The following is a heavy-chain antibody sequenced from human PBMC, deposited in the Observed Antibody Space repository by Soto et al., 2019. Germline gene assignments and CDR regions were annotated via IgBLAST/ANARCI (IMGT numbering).Heavy chain of an antibody. D-gene: IGHD1-7*01. Sequence: GASVKVSCKASGYTFTSYAMHWVRHAPGQRLEWMGWINAGNGNTKYSQKFQGRVTITRDTSASTAYMELSSLRSEDTAVYYCARDSGYNWNYDAFDIWGQGKMVTVSS. J-gene: IGHJ3*02. CDR2: INAGNGNT. CDR3: ARDSGYNWNYDAFDI. V-gene: IGHV1-3*01. CDR1: GYTFTSYA.